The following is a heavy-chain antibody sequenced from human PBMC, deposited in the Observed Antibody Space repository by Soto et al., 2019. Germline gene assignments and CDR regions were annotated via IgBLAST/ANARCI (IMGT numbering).Heavy chain of an antibody. CDR3: AKDRRLDYGWGSYDALDI. V-gene: IGHV3-23*01. J-gene: IGHJ3*02. D-gene: IGHD3-10*01. CDR2: ISGSGGST. Sequence: PGGSLRLSCAASVFTFSRYAMSCVRPAPGKGLEWVSAISGSGGSTYYADSVKGRFTISRDNSKNTLYLQMNSLRAEDTAVYYCAKDRRLDYGWGSYDALDIWGQGTMVTVSS. CDR1: VFTFSRYA.